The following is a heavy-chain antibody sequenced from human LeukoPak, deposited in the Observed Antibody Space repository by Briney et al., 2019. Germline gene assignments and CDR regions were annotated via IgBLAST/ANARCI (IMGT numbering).Heavy chain of an antibody. CDR2: INPNSGGT. CDR3: ARDIKRSRARWENLGIDP. D-gene: IGHD3-16*01. CDR1: GYTFTGYY. V-gene: IGHV1-2*02. Sequence: LGASVKVSCKASGYTFTGYYMHWVRQAPGQGLEWMGWINPNSGGTNYAQKFQGRVTMTRDTSISTAYMELSRLRSDDTAVYYCARDIKRSRARWENLGIDPWGQGTLVTVSS. J-gene: IGHJ5*02.